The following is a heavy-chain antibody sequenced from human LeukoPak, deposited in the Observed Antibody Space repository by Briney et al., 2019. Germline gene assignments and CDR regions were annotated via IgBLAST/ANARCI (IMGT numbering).Heavy chain of an antibody. CDR3: ARLPTQLENWFDP. CDR2: IYYSGST. Sequence: TSETLSLTCTVSGGSISSSSYYWGWIRQPPGKGLEWIGSIYYSGSTYYNPSLKSRVTISVDTSKNQFSLKLSSVTAADTAVYYCARLPTQLENWFDPWGQGTLVTVSS. J-gene: IGHJ5*02. CDR1: GGSISSSSYY. V-gene: IGHV4-39*01. D-gene: IGHD1-1*01.